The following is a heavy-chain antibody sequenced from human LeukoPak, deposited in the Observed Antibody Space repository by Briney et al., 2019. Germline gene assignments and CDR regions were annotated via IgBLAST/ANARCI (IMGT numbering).Heavy chain of an antibody. J-gene: IGHJ5*02. Sequence: SETLSLTCTVSDGSVSSGYYYWTWIRQPPGKGLEWIGYIYYTGSTNYNPSLRSRVTMSVDTSKNQFSLKLSSVTAADTAVYYCAKATVGKWFDPWGQGTLVTVSS. CDR1: DGSVSSGYYY. CDR2: IYYTGST. CDR3: AKATVGKWFDP. D-gene: IGHD4-23*01. V-gene: IGHV4-61*01.